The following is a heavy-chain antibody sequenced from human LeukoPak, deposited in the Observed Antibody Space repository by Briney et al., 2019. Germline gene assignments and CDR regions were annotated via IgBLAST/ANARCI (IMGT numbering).Heavy chain of an antibody. CDR3: ARSGSSSLYYYYGMDV. D-gene: IGHD6-6*01. V-gene: IGHV5-51*01. Sequence: GESLKISCKGSGYSFTSYWIGWVRQMPGKGLEWMGIIYPGDSDTRYSPSLQGQVTISADKSISTAYLQWSSLKASDTAMYYCARSGSSSLYYYYGMDVWGQGTTVTVSS. CDR1: GYSFTSYW. J-gene: IGHJ6*02. CDR2: IYPGDSDT.